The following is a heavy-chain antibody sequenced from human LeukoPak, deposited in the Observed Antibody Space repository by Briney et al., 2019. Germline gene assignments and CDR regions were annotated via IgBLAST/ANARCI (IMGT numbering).Heavy chain of an antibody. J-gene: IGHJ6*02. CDR2: IIPIFGTA. Sequence: VKVSCKASGGTFSSYAISWVRQAPGQGLEWMGGIIPIFGTANYAQKFQGRVTITADESTSTAYMELSSLRSEDTAVYYCARATVAGNERYYYYYYGMDVWGQGTTVTVSS. CDR1: GGTFSSYA. V-gene: IGHV1-69*13. CDR3: ARATVAGNERYYYYYYGMDV. D-gene: IGHD6-19*01.